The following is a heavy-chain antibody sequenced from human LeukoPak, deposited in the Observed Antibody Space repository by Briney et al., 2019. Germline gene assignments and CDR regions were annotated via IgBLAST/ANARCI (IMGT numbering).Heavy chain of an antibody. J-gene: IGHJ3*02. CDR2: INPNGGGT. CDR3: AADSSGWSDDSLDI. Sequence: ASVKVSCEASGYTFTDYYIHWVRQAPGQGLQWMGWINPNGGGTNYEEEFRGRVTMTRDTSLSTAYMDLSSLTSDDTAVYYCAADSSGWSDDSLDIWGQGTMVTVSS. V-gene: IGHV1-2*02. D-gene: IGHD6-19*01. CDR1: GYTFTDYY.